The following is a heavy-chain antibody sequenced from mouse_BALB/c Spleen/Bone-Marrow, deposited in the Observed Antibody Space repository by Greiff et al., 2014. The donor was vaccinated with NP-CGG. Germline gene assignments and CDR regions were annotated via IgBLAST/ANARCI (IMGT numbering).Heavy chain of an antibody. V-gene: IGHV3-8*02. CDR2: ISYSGST. Sequence: VQLQQSGPSLVKPSQTLSLTCSVPGDSITSVYWNWIRKFPGNKLEYMGYISYSGSTYYNPSLKSRISITRDTSKNQYYPQLNSVTTEDTATYYCASLLRIYYAMDYWGQGTSVTVSS. D-gene: IGHD1-1*01. J-gene: IGHJ4*01. CDR3: ASLLRIYYAMDY. CDR1: GDSITSVY.